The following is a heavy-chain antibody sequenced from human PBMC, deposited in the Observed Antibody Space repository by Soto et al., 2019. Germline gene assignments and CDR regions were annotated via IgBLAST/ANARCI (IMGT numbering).Heavy chain of an antibody. V-gene: IGHV1-69*13. Sequence: GASVKVSCKASGGTFSSYAISWVRQAPGQGLEWMGGIIPIFGTANYAQKFQGRVTITADESTSTAYMELSSLRSEDTAVYYCASPPVSSGWYLFDYWGQGTLVTVSS. D-gene: IGHD6-19*01. CDR1: GGTFSSYA. CDR3: ASPPVSSGWYLFDY. CDR2: IIPIFGTA. J-gene: IGHJ4*02.